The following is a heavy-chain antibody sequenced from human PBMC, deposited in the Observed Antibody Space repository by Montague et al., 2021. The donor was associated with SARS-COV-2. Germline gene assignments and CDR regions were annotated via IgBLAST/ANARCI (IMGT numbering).Heavy chain of an antibody. V-gene: IGHV4-59*12. CDR1: GGSISSFY. CDR3: ARDGSLRFEILIGPRHYYYGMDV. D-gene: IGHD3-9*01. Sequence: SETLSLTCTVSGGSISSFYWSWFRQPPGKGLEWIGSVYYSGSTYYNPSLKSRVTISVDTSKNQFSLKLSFVTAADTAVYYCARDGSLRFEILIGPRHYYYGMDVWGQGTTVTVSS. CDR2: VYYSGST. J-gene: IGHJ6*02.